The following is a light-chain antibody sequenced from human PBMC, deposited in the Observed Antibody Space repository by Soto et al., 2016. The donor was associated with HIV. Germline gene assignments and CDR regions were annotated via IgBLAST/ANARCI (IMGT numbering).Light chain of an antibody. CDR3: LQYNTYPQM. CDR2: AAS. V-gene: IGKV1-17*01. CDR1: QSFSSW. Sequence: DIQMTQSPSTLSASVGDRVTITCRASQSFSSWVAWYQQKPGKAPRRLMFAASNLQSGVPSRFSGSGSGTEFTLTISSLQPEDFATYYCLQYNTYPQMFGQGTKVEIK. J-gene: IGKJ1*01.